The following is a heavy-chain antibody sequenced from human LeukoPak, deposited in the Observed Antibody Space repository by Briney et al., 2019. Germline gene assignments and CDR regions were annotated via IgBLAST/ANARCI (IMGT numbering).Heavy chain of an antibody. CDR3: AKGDPPTYYDILTGQDY. D-gene: IGHD3-9*01. Sequence: GGSLRLSCAASGFTFSSYALSWVRQAPGKGLEWVAGISAGGGSTYYADSVKGRFTISRDNSKNMLYLQLNSLRAEDTAVYYCAKGDPPTYYDILTGQDYWGQGTLVTVSS. CDR1: GFTFSSYA. V-gene: IGHV3-23*01. J-gene: IGHJ4*02. CDR2: ISAGGGST.